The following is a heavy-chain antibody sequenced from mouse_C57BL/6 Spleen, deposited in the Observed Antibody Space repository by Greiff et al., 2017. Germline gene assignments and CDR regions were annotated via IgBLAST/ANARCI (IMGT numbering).Heavy chain of an antibody. Sequence: EVQLQQSGAELVRPGASVKLSCTASGFNIKDDYMHWVKQRPEQGLEWIGWIDPENGDTEYASKFQGKATITADTSSNTAYLQLSSRTSEDTAVYYCTSRGSSSAGFAYWGQGTLVTVSA. D-gene: IGHD1-1*01. CDR1: GFNIKDDY. CDR3: TSRGSSSAGFAY. J-gene: IGHJ3*01. V-gene: IGHV14-4*01. CDR2: IDPENGDT.